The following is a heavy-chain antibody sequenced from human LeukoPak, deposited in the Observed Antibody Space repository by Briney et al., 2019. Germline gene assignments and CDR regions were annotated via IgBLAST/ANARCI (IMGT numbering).Heavy chain of an antibody. D-gene: IGHD4-17*01. J-gene: IGHJ3*02. CDR1: GFPFSSYS. Sequence: GGSLRLSCAASGFPFSSYSMNWVRQAPGKGLEWVSSISSSSNYISYADSVKGRFTISRDNAKNSLYLQMNSVRAEDTTVYYCARSTVTDPDRVGFDIWGEGTMVTISS. V-gene: IGHV3-21*01. CDR3: ARSTVTDPDRVGFDI. CDR2: ISSSSNYI.